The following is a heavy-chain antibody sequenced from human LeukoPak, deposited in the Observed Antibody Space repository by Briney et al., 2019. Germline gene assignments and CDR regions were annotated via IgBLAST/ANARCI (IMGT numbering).Heavy chain of an antibody. CDR1: GGSISSRIYY. J-gene: IGHJ4*02. D-gene: IGHD6-13*01. V-gene: IGHV4-39*07. Sequence: SETLSLTCTVSGGSISSRIYYWGWIRQPPGKGLEWVGSIYYSGSSYYNPSLKSQVTISVDTSKNHFSLKLSSVTAADTAVYYCGRDGGYIAAAPLDYWGQGTLVTVSS. CDR3: GRDGGYIAAAPLDY. CDR2: IYYSGSS.